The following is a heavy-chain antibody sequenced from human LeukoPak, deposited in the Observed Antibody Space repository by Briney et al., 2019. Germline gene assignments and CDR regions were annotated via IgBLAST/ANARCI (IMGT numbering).Heavy chain of an antibody. CDR3: ASYDFVHCSGGSCYGGFYYYGMDV. CDR1: GGTFSSYA. Sequence: GSSVKVSCKASGGTFSSYAISWVRQAPGQGLEWMGGIIPIFGTANYAQKFHGRVTITADKSTSTAYMELSSLRSEDTAVYYCASYDFVHCSGGSCYGGFYYYGMDVWGKGTTVTVSS. J-gene: IGHJ6*04. V-gene: IGHV1-69*06. CDR2: IIPIFGTA. D-gene: IGHD2-15*01.